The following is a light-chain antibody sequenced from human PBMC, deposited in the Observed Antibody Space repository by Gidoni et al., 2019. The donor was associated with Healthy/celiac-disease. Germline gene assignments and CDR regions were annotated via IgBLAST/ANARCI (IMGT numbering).Light chain of an antibody. CDR2: YAS. Sequence: ALRMTQSPFSLSASVGDIVTITCWASHGISSYLAWYQQKPAKAPMLFIYYASSLQSGVPSRCSGSGSGTDYTLTSSSLQHEDFENYYRQQYYSIFPFGGGTKVEIK. CDR3: QQYYSIFP. J-gene: IGKJ4*01. CDR1: HGISSY. V-gene: IGKV1D-43*01.